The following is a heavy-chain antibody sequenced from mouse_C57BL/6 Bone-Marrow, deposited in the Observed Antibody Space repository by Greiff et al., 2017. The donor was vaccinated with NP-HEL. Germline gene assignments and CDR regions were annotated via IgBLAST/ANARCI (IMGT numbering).Heavy chain of an antibody. Sequence: EVQLQQSGPELVKPGASVKISCKASGYTFTDYYMNWVKQSHGKSLEWIGDINPNNGGTSYNQKFKGKATLTVDKSSSTAYMELRSLTSEDSAVYYCAIWRDYWGQGTTLTVSS. J-gene: IGHJ2*01. CDR2: INPNNGGT. CDR1: GYTFTDYY. D-gene: IGHD1-1*02. CDR3: AIWRDY. V-gene: IGHV1-26*01.